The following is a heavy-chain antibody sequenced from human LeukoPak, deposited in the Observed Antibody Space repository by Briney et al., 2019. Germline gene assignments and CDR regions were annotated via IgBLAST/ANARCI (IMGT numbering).Heavy chain of an antibody. J-gene: IGHJ4*02. V-gene: IGHV3-7*01. CDR1: GFTFSSYW. CDR3: ARVFGEYYDSSGYYYFDY. CDR2: IKQDGSEK. Sequence: GGSLRLSCAASGFTFSSYWMSWVRQAPGKGLEWVANIKQDGSEKYYVDSVKGRFTISRDNAKNSLYLQMNSLRAEDTAVYYCARVFGEYYDSSGYYYFDYWGQGTLVTVSS. D-gene: IGHD3-22*01.